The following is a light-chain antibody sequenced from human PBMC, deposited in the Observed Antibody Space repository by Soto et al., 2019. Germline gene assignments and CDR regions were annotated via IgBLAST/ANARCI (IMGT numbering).Light chain of an antibody. J-gene: IGKJ2*01. CDR2: GAS. Sequence: EIVMTQSPATLSVSPGERATLSCRASQSVSSNLAWYQQKPGQAPRLLIYGASTRATRIPARFSGSGSGTEFTLTISILQSEDFAVYYCQQYNNWPLYTFGQGTKLEIK. CDR1: QSVSSN. CDR3: QQYNNWPLYT. V-gene: IGKV3-15*01.